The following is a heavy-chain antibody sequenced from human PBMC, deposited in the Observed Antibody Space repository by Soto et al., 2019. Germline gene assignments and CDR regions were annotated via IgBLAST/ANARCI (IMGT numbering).Heavy chain of an antibody. D-gene: IGHD5-18*01. CDR3: SKVHRRGVDTAMVQRGGMDV. Sequence: GGSLRLCCAASGFTFGSYAMRWVRQAPGKGLEWVSAISGSGGSTYYADSVKGRFTIFRDNSKNTLYLQMNSLRAEDTAVYYFSKVHRRGVDTAMVQRGGMDVWGQGTTVTVSS. CDR1: GFTFGSYA. J-gene: IGHJ6*02. CDR2: ISGSGGST. V-gene: IGHV3-23*01.